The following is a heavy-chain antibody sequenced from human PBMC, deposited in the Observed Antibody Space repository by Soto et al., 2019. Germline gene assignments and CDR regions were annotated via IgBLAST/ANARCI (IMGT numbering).Heavy chain of an antibody. CDR2: IYWDDDK. J-gene: IGHJ4*02. V-gene: IGHV2-5*02. CDR3: AYKLVGGYDFNG. D-gene: IGHD5-12*01. CDR1: GFSLSTSGVG. Sequence: SGPTLVNPTQTLTLTCTFSGFSLSTSGVGVGWIRQPPGKALEWLALIYWDDDKRYSPSLKSRLTITKDTSKDQVVLTMTNMDPVDTATSDAAYKLVGGYDFNGWGKGTLVPVSS.